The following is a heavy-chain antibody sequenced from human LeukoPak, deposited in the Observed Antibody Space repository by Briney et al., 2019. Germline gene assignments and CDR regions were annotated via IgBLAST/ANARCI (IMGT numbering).Heavy chain of an antibody. D-gene: IGHD3/OR15-3a*01. J-gene: IGHJ6*03. Sequence: PSETLSLTCAVYGGSFSGYYWSWIRQPPGKGLEWIGEVNHSGSTNYNPSLKSRVTISVDTSKNQFSLKLSSVTAADTAVYYCARGLPGLYYYYYYMDVWGKGTTVTVS. CDR3: ARGLPGLYYYYYYMDV. CDR2: VNHSGST. CDR1: GGSFSGYY. V-gene: IGHV4-34*01.